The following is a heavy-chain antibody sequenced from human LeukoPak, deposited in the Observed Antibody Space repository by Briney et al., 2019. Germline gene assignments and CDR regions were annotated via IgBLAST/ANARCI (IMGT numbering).Heavy chain of an antibody. CDR3: ARDARPDYAEYFQH. CDR1: GGSISGYY. J-gene: IGHJ1*01. V-gene: IGHV4-4*07. CDR2: IYTSGST. Sequence: KPSETLSLTCTVSGGSISGYYWSWIRQPAGKGLEWIGRIYTSGSTNYNPSLKSRVTMSVDTSKNQFSLKLSSVTAADTAVYYCARDARPDYAEYFQHWGQGTLVTVSS. D-gene: IGHD4-11*01.